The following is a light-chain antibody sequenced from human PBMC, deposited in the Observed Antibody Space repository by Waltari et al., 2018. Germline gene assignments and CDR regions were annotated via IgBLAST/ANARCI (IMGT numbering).Light chain of an antibody. Sequence: QSALTQPASVSGSPGQSLAVSCTGSSSDVGTYNLVSWYQQHPGKAPKLIIYEATTRPSGVSNLFSGSKSGNMASLTISGLQAEDEAEYYCCSFAGRSTWVFGTGTKVTVL. CDR1: SSDVGTYNL. CDR3: CSFAGRSTWV. CDR2: EAT. J-gene: IGLJ1*01. V-gene: IGLV2-23*01.